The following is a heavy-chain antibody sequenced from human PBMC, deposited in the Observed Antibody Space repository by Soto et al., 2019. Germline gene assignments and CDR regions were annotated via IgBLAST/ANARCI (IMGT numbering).Heavy chain of an antibody. J-gene: IGHJ6*03. D-gene: IGHD5-12*01. V-gene: IGHV1-8*01. CDR2: MNPNSGNT. Sequence: ASVKVSCKASGYTFTSYDINWVRQATGQGLEWMGWMNPNSGNTGYAQKFQGRVTMTRNTSISTAYMELSSLRSEDTAVYYCARVFVATMGYYYYYMDVWGKGTTVTVSS. CDR1: GYTFTSYD. CDR3: ARVFVATMGYYYYYMDV.